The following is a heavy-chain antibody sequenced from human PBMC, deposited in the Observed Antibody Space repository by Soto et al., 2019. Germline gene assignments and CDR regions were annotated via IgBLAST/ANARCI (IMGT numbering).Heavy chain of an antibody. CDR3: ARSLYYDFWSGYYWGGYYYGMDV. V-gene: IGHV3-30-3*01. J-gene: IGHJ6*02. CDR2: ISYDGSNK. CDR1: GFTFSSYA. Sequence: GGSLRLSCPASGFTFSSYAMHCVRQAPGKGLEWVAVISYDGSNKYYADSVKGRFTISRDNSKNTLYLQMKSLRAEDTAVYYCARSLYYDFWSGYYWGGYYYGMDVWGQGTTVTVSS. D-gene: IGHD3-3*01.